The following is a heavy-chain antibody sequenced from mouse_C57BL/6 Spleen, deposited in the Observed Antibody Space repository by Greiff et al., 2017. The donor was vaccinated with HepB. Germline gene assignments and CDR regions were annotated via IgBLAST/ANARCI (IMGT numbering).Heavy chain of an antibody. CDR1: GFTFTDYY. Sequence: DVHLVESGGGLVQPGGSLSLSCAASGFTFTDYYMSWVRQPPGKALEWLGFIRNKANGYTTEYSASVKGRFTISRDNSQSILYLQMNALRAEDSATYYCARYYYGSSYAMDYWGQGTSVTVSS. J-gene: IGHJ4*01. CDR2: IRNKANGYTT. V-gene: IGHV7-3*01. CDR3: ARYYYGSSYAMDY. D-gene: IGHD1-1*01.